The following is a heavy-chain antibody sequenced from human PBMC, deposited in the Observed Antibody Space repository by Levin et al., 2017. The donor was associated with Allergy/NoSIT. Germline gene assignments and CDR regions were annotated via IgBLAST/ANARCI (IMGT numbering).Heavy chain of an antibody. D-gene: IGHD2-2*01. Sequence: GGSLRLSCAASGFTFSSYSMNWVRQAPGKGLEWVSSISSSSSYIYYADSVKGRFTISRDNAKNSLYLQMNSLRAEDTAVYYCARGLAVPAAMTYYYDYMDVWGKGTTVTVSS. CDR3: ARGLAVPAAMTYYYDYMDV. J-gene: IGHJ6*03. CDR1: GFTFSSYS. CDR2: ISSSSSYI. V-gene: IGHV3-21*01.